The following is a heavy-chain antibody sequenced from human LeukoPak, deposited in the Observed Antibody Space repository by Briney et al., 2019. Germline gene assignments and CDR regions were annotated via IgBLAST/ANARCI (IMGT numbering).Heavy chain of an antibody. CDR1: DFTFSNYG. V-gene: IGHV3-33*01. J-gene: IGHJ3*02. D-gene: IGHD5-24*01. CDR2: MYYAGTNQ. Sequence: GGSLRLSCAASDFTFSNYGMHWVRQAPGKGLEWVAVMYYAGTNQYYADSVKGRFTISRDNSNNRLHLQMNSLRAEDTAVYYCARVRRDGYNRDAFDIWGQGTMVTVSS. CDR3: ARVRRDGYNRDAFDI.